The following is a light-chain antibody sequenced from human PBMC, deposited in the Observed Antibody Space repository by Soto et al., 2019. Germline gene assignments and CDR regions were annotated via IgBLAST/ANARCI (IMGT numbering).Light chain of an antibody. CDR2: LHSDGSH. J-gene: IGLJ2*01. Sequence: QAVVTQSPSASASLGASVKLTCTLSSGHSSYAIAWHQQQPEKGPRYLMNLHSDGSHTKGDGIPDRFSGSSSGAERYLTISSLQSEDEADYYCQTWGTGTVVFGGGTKLTVL. V-gene: IGLV4-69*01. CDR1: SGHSSYA. CDR3: QTWGTGTVV.